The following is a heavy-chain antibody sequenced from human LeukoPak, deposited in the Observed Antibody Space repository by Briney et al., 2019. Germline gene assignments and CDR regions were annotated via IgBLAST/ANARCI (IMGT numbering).Heavy chain of an antibody. CDR2: ISGSSSYT. D-gene: IGHD4-17*01. Sequence: GGLLRLSCAASGFTFSDYYMSWIRQAPGKGLEWVSYISGSSSYTIYADSVKGRFTISRDNAKNSLYLQMNSLRAEDTAVYYCARVTLYGESALDYWGQGTLVTVSP. CDR1: GFTFSDYY. CDR3: ARVTLYGESALDY. J-gene: IGHJ4*02. V-gene: IGHV3-11*06.